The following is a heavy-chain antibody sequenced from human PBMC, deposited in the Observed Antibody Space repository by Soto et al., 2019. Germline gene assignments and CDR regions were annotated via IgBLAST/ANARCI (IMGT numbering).Heavy chain of an antibody. D-gene: IGHD2-2*01. Sequence: PGGSVRLSCAASGFTVSSNYMSWVGQAPGKGLEWVSVISGSGGSTYYADAVKGRFTISRDNSKNTLYLQMNSLRAEDTAVSYCATRTVRSYFDLWGRRIPVTVSS. CDR2: ISGSGGST. CDR1: GFTVSSNY. CDR3: ATRTVRSYFDL. V-gene: IGHV3-23*01. J-gene: IGHJ2*01.